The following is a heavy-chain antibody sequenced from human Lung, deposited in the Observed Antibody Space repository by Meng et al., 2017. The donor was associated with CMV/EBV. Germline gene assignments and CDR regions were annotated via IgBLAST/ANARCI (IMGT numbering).Heavy chain of an antibody. D-gene: IGHD6-19*01. J-gene: IGHJ4*01. CDR1: GYSFSGFY. CDR2: VNPISDDT. Sequence: VQLVQSGAEVKRPGASVKISCQASGYSFSGFYLNWARQAPGHGLEWLGRVNPISDDTHLAQKFEGRITVTWGATINTAFMELTRLRPDDTVVYYCAKSSDNGWSSWGPGTLVTVSS. V-gene: IGHV1-2*05. CDR3: AKSSDNGWSS.